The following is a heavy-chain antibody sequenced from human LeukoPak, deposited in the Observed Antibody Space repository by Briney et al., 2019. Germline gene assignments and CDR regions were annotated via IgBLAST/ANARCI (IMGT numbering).Heavy chain of an antibody. J-gene: IGHJ6*03. CDR1: GGSISSYY. D-gene: IGHD6-19*01. CDR3: ARGRRQWLVPPSDYYFYMDV. Sequence: KASETLSLTCSVSGGSISSYYWKWIRQPAGKGLEWIGRIYATGGTNYNPSLKSRVTISVDTSKNHFSLKLSSVTAADTAVYYCARGRRQWLVPPSDYYFYMDVWGKGTTVTVSS. V-gene: IGHV4-4*07. CDR2: IYATGGT.